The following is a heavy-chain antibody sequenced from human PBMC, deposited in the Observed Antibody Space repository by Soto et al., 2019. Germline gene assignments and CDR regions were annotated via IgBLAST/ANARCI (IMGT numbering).Heavy chain of an antibody. CDR2: ISGSGGST. CDR1: GFTFSSYA. Sequence: GGSLRLSCAASGFTFSSYAMSWVRQAPGKGLEWVSAISGSGGSTYYADSVKGRFTISRDNSKNTLYLQMNSLKTEDTAVYYCTARWFGELSSHAKSTQNSVDYWGQGTLVTVSS. J-gene: IGHJ4*02. D-gene: IGHD3-10*01. V-gene: IGHV3-23*01. CDR3: TARWFGELSSHAKSTQNSVDY.